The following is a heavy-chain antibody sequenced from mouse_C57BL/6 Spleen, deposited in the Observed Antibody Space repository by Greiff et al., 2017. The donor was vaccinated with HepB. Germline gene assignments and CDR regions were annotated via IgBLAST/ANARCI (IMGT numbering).Heavy chain of an antibody. Sequence: EVQRVESGGGLVQPGGSLSLSCAASGFTFTDYYMSWVRQPPGKALEWLGFIRHKANGYTTEYSVSVKGRFTISRDNSQSILYLQMNALRSEASATYYGARYWYYGNYGYYAMDYWGQGTSVTVSS. CDR2: IRHKANGYTT. CDR1: GFTFTDYY. CDR3: ARYWYYGNYGYYAMDY. V-gene: IGHV7-3*01. D-gene: IGHD2-1*01. J-gene: IGHJ4*01.